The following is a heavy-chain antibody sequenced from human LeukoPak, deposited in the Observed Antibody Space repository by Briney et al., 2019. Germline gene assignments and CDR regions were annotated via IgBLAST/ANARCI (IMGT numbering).Heavy chain of an antibody. CDR3: ARVVPAAIPIFDP. Sequence: ASVTVSCKASGYTFTGYYMHWVRQAPGQGLEWMGWINPNSGGTNYAQKFQGRVTMTRDTSISTAYMELSRLRSDDTAVYYCARVVPAAIPIFDPWGQGTLVTVSS. V-gene: IGHV1-2*02. CDR2: INPNSGGT. CDR1: GYTFTGYY. J-gene: IGHJ5*02. D-gene: IGHD2-2*01.